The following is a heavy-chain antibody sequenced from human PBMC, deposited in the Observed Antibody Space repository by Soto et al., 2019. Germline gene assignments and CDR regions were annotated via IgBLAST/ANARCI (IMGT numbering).Heavy chain of an antibody. CDR3: ARTSRFDC. CDR1: GGSISSTNW. V-gene: IGHV4-4*02. Sequence: SETLSLTCAVSGGSISSTNWWSWVRQPPGKGLEWIGEINHSGSTNYNPSLKSRVTMSVDTSKNQFSLKLSSVTAADTAVYYCARTSRFDCWGQGTLVTVSS. D-gene: IGHD6-6*01. J-gene: IGHJ4*02. CDR2: INHSGST.